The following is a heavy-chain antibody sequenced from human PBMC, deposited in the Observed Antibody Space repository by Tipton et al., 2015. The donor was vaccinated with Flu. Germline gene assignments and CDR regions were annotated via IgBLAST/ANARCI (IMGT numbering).Heavy chain of an antibody. Sequence: TLSLTCTVSGYSISSGYYWGWIRQPPGKGLEWIGSIYHSGSTYYNPSLKSRVTISVDTSKNQFSLKLSSVTAADTAVYYCAAARWPQWALDYWGQGTLVTVSS. J-gene: IGHJ4*02. V-gene: IGHV4-38-2*02. CDR3: AAARWPQWALDY. D-gene: IGHD5-24*01. CDR1: GYSISSGYY. CDR2: IYHSGST.